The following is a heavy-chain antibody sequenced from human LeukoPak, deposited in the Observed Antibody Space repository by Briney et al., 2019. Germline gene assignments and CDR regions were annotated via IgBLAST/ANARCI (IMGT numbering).Heavy chain of an antibody. CDR3: ARMDSSGYSNWFDP. CDR1: GYTFTGYY. J-gene: IGHJ5*02. V-gene: IGHV1-2*04. D-gene: IGHD3-22*01. CDR2: INPNSGGT. Sequence: ASVKVSCKASGYTFTGYYMHWVRQAPGQGLEWMGWINPNSGGTNHAQKFQGWVTMTRDTSISTAYMELSRLRSDDTAVYYCARMDSSGYSNWFDPWGQGTLVTVSS.